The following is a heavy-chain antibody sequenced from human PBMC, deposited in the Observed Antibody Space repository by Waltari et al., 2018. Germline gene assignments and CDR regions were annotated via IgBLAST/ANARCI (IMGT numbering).Heavy chain of an antibody. J-gene: IGHJ6*02. V-gene: IGHV3-23*01. Sequence: EVQLLESGGGLVQPGGSLRLSCAASGFTFSSYAMSWVRQAPGKGLAWVSAISGSGGSTYDANAGKGRFTMSRDNSKNTRYLKMNRLRAEDTAGYYCAKEGYCSSTSCSWWRYYYGMDVWGQGTTVTVSS. D-gene: IGHD2-2*01. CDR3: AKEGYCSSTSCSWWRYYYGMDV. CDR2: ISGSGGST. CDR1: GFTFSSYA.